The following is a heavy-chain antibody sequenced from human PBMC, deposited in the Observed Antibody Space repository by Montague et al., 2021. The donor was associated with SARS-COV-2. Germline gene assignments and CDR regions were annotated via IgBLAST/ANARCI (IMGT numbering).Heavy chain of an antibody. V-gene: IGHV4-59*01. D-gene: IGHD4-23*01. J-gene: IGHJ6*02. CDR3: AREAVEKRVRTRRTGRVEESYYYVLDV. Sequence: SETLSLTCTVSGGSISNYYWSWIRQPPGKGLEWIGYIYNGGSTNYNPSLRSRVTISVDPSGIQFPLRLSSVTAADTAVYYCAREAVEKRVRTRRTGRVEESYYYVLDVWGQGTTVIVSS. CDR1: GGSISNYY. CDR2: IYNGGST.